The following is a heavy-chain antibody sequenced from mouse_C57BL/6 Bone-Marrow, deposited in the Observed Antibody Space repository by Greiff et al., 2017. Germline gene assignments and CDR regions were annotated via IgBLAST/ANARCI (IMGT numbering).Heavy chain of an antibody. J-gene: IGHJ1*03. Sequence: DVHLVESGGGLVKPGGSLKLSCAASGFTFSDYGMHWVRQAPEKGLEWVAYISSGSSTIYYADTVKGRFTISRDNAKNTLFLQMTSLRSEDTAMYYCATNYYGSSWYFDVWGTGTTVTVSS. D-gene: IGHD1-1*01. V-gene: IGHV5-17*01. CDR1: GFTFSDYG. CDR3: ATNYYGSSWYFDV. CDR2: ISSGSSTI.